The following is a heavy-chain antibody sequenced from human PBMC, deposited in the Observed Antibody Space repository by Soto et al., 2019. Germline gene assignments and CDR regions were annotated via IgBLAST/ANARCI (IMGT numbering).Heavy chain of an antibody. CDR3: ARFNRIAVAGTAFDI. CDR1: GFTFSSYW. D-gene: IGHD6-19*01. Sequence: GGSLRLSCAASGFTFSSYWMSWVRQAPGKGLEWVANIKQDGSEKYYVDSVKGRFTISRDNAKNSLYLQMNSLRAEDTAVYYCARFNRIAVAGTAFDIWGQGTMVTVS. CDR2: IKQDGSEK. V-gene: IGHV3-7*01. J-gene: IGHJ3*02.